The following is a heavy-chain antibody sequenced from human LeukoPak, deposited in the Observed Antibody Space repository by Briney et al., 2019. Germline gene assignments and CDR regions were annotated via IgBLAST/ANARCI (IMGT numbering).Heavy chain of an antibody. CDR2: IWYDGSNK. CDR3: ARDLGVRGQRLVSGYMDV. J-gene: IGHJ6*03. D-gene: IGHD6-13*01. V-gene: IGHV3-33*01. CDR1: GFTFSSYG. Sequence: GGSLRLSCAASGFTFSSYGMHWVRQAPGKGLEWVAVIWYDGSNKYYADSVKGRFTISRDNSKNTLYLQMNSLRAEDTAVYYCARDLGVRGQRLVSGYMDVWGKGTTVTVSS.